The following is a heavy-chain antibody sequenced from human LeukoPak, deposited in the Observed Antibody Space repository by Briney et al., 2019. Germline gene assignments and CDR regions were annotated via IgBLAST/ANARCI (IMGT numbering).Heavy chain of an antibody. CDR2: IKPDSGDT. V-gene: IGHV1-2*02. J-gene: IGHJ5*02. CDR1: GGTFSSYA. Sequence: ASVKVSCKASGGTFSSYAISWVRQAPGQGLEWMGVIKPDSGDTNYAQKFQGRVTMTRDTSITTAYMELNRLTSDDTAVYYCVRDRPNNWFDPWGQGTLVTVSS. CDR3: VRDRPNNWFDP.